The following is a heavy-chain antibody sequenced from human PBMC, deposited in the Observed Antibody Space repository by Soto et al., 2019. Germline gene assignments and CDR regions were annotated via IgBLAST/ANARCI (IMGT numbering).Heavy chain of an antibody. Sequence: QVQLVESGGGVVQPGRSLRLSCAASGFTFSSYGMHWVRQAPGKGLEWVAVIWYDGSNKYYADSVKGRFTISRDNSKNTLYLQMNSLRAEDTAVYYCARAKGAVGGMDVWGQGTTVTVSS. V-gene: IGHV3-33*01. CDR3: ARAKGAVGGMDV. CDR1: GFTFSSYG. J-gene: IGHJ6*02. D-gene: IGHD1-26*01. CDR2: IWYDGSNK.